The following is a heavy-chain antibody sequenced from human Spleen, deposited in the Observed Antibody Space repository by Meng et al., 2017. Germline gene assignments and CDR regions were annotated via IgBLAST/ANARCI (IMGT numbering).Heavy chain of an antibody. Sequence: GGSLRLSCAASGFTVSSTYMSWVRQAPGKGLEWVSVVYSGGSTYYADSVKGRFTISRDNSKNTLYLQIYSLRAEDKAIYYCAKGSMQGIDFWGQGTLVTVSS. V-gene: IGHV3-53*01. CDR2: VYSGGST. J-gene: IGHJ4*02. CDR3: AKGSMQGIDF. CDR1: GFTVSSTY. D-gene: IGHD2/OR15-2a*01.